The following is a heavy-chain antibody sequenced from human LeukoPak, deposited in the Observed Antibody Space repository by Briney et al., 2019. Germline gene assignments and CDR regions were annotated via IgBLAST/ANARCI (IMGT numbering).Heavy chain of an antibody. D-gene: IGHD3-3*01. CDR1: GYTFTGYY. CDR2: INPNSGGT. Sequence: ASVKVSCKASGYTFTGYYMHWVRQAPGQGLEWMGWINPNSGGTNYAQKFQGRVTMTRDTSISTAYMELSRLRSDDTAVYYCARAPGRNDFWSGYYPFDAFDIWGQGTMVTVSS. CDR3: ARAPGRNDFWSGYYPFDAFDI. V-gene: IGHV1-2*02. J-gene: IGHJ3*02.